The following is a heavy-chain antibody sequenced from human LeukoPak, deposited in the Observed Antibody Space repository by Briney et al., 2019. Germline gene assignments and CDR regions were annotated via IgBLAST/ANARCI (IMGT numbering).Heavy chain of an antibody. Sequence: GGSLRLSCAASGITFGSYAMSWVRQAPGKGLEWISLISGSGDTSYYADSVKGRFTISRDNSKNTLYLQMNSLRAEDTAVYYCAKEGTYGGPPIDYWGQGTLVTVSS. J-gene: IGHJ4*02. D-gene: IGHD4/OR15-4a*01. CDR3: AKEGTYGGPPIDY. CDR2: ISGSGDTS. V-gene: IGHV3-23*01. CDR1: GITFGSYA.